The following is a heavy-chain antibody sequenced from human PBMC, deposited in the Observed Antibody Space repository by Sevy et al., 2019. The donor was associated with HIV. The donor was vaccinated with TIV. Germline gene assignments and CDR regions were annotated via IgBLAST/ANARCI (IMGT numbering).Heavy chain of an antibody. CDR3: ATTREYYQGKTGYFDY. CDR1: GYTLTQLS. CDR2: FDPEDGER. Sequence: ASVKVSCKVSGYTLTQLSMHWVRQAPGKGLEWMGSFDPEDGERIYXQKFQGRITMTEDTSTDTAYMDLSSLKSDDTAVYYCATTREYYQGKTGYFDYWGQGALVTVSS. D-gene: IGHD1-1*01. V-gene: IGHV1-24*01. J-gene: IGHJ4*02.